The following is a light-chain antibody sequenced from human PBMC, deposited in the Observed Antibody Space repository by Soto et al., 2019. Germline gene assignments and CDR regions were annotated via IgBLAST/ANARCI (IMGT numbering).Light chain of an antibody. Sequence: QSVLTQPPSVSGAPGERVTVSCTGSSSNIGAGFDVHWYQQLPGTAPKLLIYRNSHRPSGVPDRFSGSRSGASASLAITGLQAEDEADYYCQSFDSSLVFGTGTKLTVL. V-gene: IGLV1-40*01. J-gene: IGLJ1*01. CDR2: RNS. CDR1: SSNIGAGFD. CDR3: QSFDSSLV.